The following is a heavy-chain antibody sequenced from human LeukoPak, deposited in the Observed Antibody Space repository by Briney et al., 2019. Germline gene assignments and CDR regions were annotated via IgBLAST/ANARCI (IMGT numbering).Heavy chain of an antibody. D-gene: IGHD6-13*01. CDR3: ASNPSSWGYYYCGMDV. Sequence: ASVEVSCKASGYTITSYDINWVRQATGQGLEWMGWMNPNSGNTGYAQKFQGRVTMTRNTSISTAYMELSSLRSEDTAVYYCASNPSSWGYYYCGMDVWGQGTTVTVSS. CDR2: MNPNSGNT. V-gene: IGHV1-8*01. J-gene: IGHJ6*02. CDR1: GYTITSYD.